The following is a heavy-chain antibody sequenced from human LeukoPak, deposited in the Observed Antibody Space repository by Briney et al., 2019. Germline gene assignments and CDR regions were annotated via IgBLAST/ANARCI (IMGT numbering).Heavy chain of an antibody. Sequence: SETLSLTCAVYGGSFSGYYWSWIRQPPGKGLEWIGEINHSGSTNYNPSLKSRVTISVDTSKNQFSLKLSSVTAADTAVYYCARLTWGSGSYSRPDYWGQGTLVTVSS. CDR3: ARLTWGSGSYSRPDY. CDR1: GGSFSGYY. J-gene: IGHJ4*02. V-gene: IGHV4-34*01. CDR2: INHSGST. D-gene: IGHD3-10*01.